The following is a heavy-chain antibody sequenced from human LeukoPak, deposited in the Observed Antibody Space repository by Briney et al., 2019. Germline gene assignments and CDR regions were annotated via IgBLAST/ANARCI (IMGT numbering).Heavy chain of an antibody. CDR3: ARVPTMVRGEIPYYYMDV. CDR2: IYTSGST. J-gene: IGHJ6*03. Sequence: SETLSLTCTVSGGSIYRGAYYWNRIRHPAGKGLEWIGRIYTSGSTNYNPSLKGRVTISVDTSKNQFSLKLSSVTAADTAVYYCARVPTMVRGEIPYYYMDVWGKGTTVTISS. CDR1: GGSIYRGAYY. V-gene: IGHV4-61*02. D-gene: IGHD3-10*01.